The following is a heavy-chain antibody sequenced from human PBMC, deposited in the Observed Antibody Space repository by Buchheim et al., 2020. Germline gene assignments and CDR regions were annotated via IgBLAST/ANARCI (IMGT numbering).Heavy chain of an antibody. J-gene: IGHJ5*02. Sequence: QVQLVESGGGVVQPGRSLRLSCAASGFTFSDYGMYWVRQAPGKGPEWVATIWSDGSNKYYADSVKGRLTISRDNSKNSVYLQMNSLTAEESAFYYCARDRVVGSTTYWLDPWGQGTL. D-gene: IGHD1-26*01. CDR3: ARDRVVGSTTYWLDP. CDR1: GFTFSDYG. CDR2: IWSDGSNK. V-gene: IGHV3-33*01.